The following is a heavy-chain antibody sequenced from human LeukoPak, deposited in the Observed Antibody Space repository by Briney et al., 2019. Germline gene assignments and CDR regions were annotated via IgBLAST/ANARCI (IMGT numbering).Heavy chain of an antibody. Sequence: SETLSLTCAVYGGSFSGYYWSWIRQPPGKGLEWIGEINHSGSTNYNPSLKSRVTISVDTSKNQFSLKLSSVTAADTAVYYCARTYGSGSYPYYYYGMDVWGQGTTVTVS. CDR1: GGSFSGYY. J-gene: IGHJ6*02. CDR3: ARTYGSGSYPYYYYGMDV. V-gene: IGHV4-34*01. CDR2: INHSGST. D-gene: IGHD3-10*01.